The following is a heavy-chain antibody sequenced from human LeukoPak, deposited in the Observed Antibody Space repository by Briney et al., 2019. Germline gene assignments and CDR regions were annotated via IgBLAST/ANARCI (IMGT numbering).Heavy chain of an antibody. D-gene: IGHD6-6*01. CDR3: ARNRGSSSSGTYSFDY. CDR1: GGSISSYY. CDR2: IYYSGST. Sequence: SETLSLTCTVSGGSISSYYWSWIRQPPGKGLEWIGYIYYSGSTKYNPSLNSRVTISLGTSKNQFSLKLSSVTAADTAVYYCARNRGSSSSGTYSFDYWGQGTLVTVSS. J-gene: IGHJ4*02. V-gene: IGHV4-59*08.